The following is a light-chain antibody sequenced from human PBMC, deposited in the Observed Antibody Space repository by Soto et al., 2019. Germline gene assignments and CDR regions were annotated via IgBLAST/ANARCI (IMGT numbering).Light chain of an antibody. CDR3: QVWDSSTAWV. Sequence: SYELTQPPSVSVSPGQTATITCSGDKLGDKYACWYQQKPGQSPVLVIYQDTKRPSGIPERFSGSNSGNTATLTISGTQAMDEADYYCQVWDSSTAWVFGGGTKLTV. CDR1: KLGDKY. J-gene: IGLJ2*01. V-gene: IGLV3-1*01. CDR2: QDT.